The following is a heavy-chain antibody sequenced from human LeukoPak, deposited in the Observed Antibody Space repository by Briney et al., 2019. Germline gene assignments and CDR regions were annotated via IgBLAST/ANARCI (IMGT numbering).Heavy chain of an antibody. V-gene: IGHV1-69*13. CDR1: GGTFSSYA. CDR3: ARDFTPGIRHGDYYFDY. Sequence: SVKVSCKASGGTFSSYAISWVRQAPGQGLEWMGGIIPIFGTANYAQKFQGRVTITADESTSTAYMELSSLRSEDTAVYYCARDFTPGIRHGDYYFDYWGQGTLVTVSS. D-gene: IGHD2-21*02. J-gene: IGHJ4*02. CDR2: IIPIFGTA.